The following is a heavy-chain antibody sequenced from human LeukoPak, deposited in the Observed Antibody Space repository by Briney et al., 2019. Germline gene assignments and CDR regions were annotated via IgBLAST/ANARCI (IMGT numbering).Heavy chain of an antibody. D-gene: IGHD6-25*01. CDR2: ITGRGGNT. Sequence: PGGSLRLSCAASGFTFSSFPMSWVRQAPGKGLQWVSGITGRGGNTYYADSVEGRFTISRGNSKNTLSLQMDSLRAEDTASYYCARDRAAFDSWGQGTLVTVS. V-gene: IGHV3-23*01. J-gene: IGHJ4*02. CDR1: GFTFSSFP. CDR3: ARDRAAFDS.